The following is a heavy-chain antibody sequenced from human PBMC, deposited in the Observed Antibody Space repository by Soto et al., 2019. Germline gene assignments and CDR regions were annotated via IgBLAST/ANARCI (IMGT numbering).Heavy chain of an antibody. D-gene: IGHD2-15*01. J-gene: IGHJ3*02. CDR1: GGSISSGDYY. V-gene: IGHV4-30-4*01. CDR3: ARDLGYCSGGSRYSYDAFDI. Sequence: PSETLSLTCTVSGGSISSGDYYWSWIRQPPGKGLEWIGYIYYSGSTYYNPSLKSRVTISIDTSKNQLSLKLRSVTAADTAVYYCARDLGYCSGGSRYSYDAFDIWGQGTMVTVSS. CDR2: IYYSGST.